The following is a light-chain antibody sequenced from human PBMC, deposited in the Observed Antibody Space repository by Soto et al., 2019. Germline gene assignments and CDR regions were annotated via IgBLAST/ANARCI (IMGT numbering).Light chain of an antibody. CDR1: SSDVGGYNY. V-gene: IGLV2-11*01. CDR2: DVS. Sequence: QSALTQPRSVSGSPGPAVTISCTGTSSDVGGYNYVSWYQQHPGKAPKLMIYDVSKRPSGVPDRFSGSKSGNTASLTISGLQAEDEADYYCCSYAGSYTYVFVTGTKLTVL. CDR3: CSYAGSYTYV. J-gene: IGLJ1*01.